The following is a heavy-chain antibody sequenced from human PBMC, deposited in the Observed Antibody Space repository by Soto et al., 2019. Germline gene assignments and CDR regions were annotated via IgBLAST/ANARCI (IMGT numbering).Heavy chain of an antibody. CDR2: IYYKGNT. CDR3: AREGGRYCTGGSCQVDY. J-gene: IGHJ4*02. Sequence: QLQLQESGPGLVKPSETLALACTVSGGSISSSSYYWGGMRQPPGKGLEWIGSIYYKGNTYYTPSLTRRVTISVDTSKNQFSLKLSSVTAAATAVYYCAREGGRYCTGGSCQVDYWGQGTLVTVSS. CDR1: GGSISSSSYY. D-gene: IGHD2-15*01. V-gene: IGHV4-39*02.